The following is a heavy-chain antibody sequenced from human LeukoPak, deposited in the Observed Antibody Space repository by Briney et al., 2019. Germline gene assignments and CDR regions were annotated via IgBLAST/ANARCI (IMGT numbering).Heavy chain of an antibody. CDR1: GFTFSSYS. CDR3: ARGNRRGSSWSPEGGTDV. D-gene: IGHD6-13*01. J-gene: IGHJ6*02. Sequence: GGSLRLSCAASGFTFSSYSMNWVRQAPGKGLEWVSSISSSSSYIYYADSVKGRFTISRDNSKNTLYLQMNSLRAEDTAVYYCARGNRRGSSWSPEGGTDVWGQGTTVTVSS. V-gene: IGHV3-21*04. CDR2: ISSSSSYI.